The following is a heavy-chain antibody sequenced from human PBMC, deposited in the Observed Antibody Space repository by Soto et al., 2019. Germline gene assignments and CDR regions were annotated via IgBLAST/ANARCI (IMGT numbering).Heavy chain of an antibody. CDR3: VRSPSTYYYDTSCYNNWFDP. V-gene: IGHV4-30-4*01. CDR2: IYYRGNT. Sequence: SETLSLTCTVSGGSINSGDYYWSWIRQPPGKGLEWIGYIYYRGNTYYNPSLKSRVTISIDTSKNHFSLKLSSVTAADTAVYYCVRSPSTYYYDTSCYNNWFDPWGQGTLVTVSS. D-gene: IGHD2-2*02. CDR1: GGSINSGDYY. J-gene: IGHJ5*02.